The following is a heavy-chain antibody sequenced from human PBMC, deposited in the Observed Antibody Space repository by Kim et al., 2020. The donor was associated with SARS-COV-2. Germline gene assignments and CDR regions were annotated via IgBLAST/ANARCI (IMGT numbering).Heavy chain of an antibody. D-gene: IGHD6-19*01. V-gene: IGHV4-59*08. CDR2: IYYSGST. CDR3: ARATDYSSGWYGIVPGGFVY. Sequence: SETLSLTCTVSGGSISSYYWSWIRQPPGKGLEWIGYIYYSGSTNYNPSLKSRVTISVDTSKNQFSLKLSSVTAADTAVYYCARATDYSSGWYGIVPGGFVYWGPGTLVTVSS. J-gene: IGHJ4*02. CDR1: GGSISSYY.